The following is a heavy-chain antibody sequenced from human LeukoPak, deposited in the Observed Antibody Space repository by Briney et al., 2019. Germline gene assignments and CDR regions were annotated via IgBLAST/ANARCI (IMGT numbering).Heavy chain of an antibody. V-gene: IGHV3-21*01. CDR3: ARDTNYYGSSGYYAGSDFDY. Sequence: PGGSLRLSCAASGFTFNTYSLNWVRQAPGKGLEWVSSISGSSSYTYYSDLVKGRFTISRDDARNSLYLQMNSLRAEDTAVYYCARDTNYYGSSGYYAGSDFDYWGQGTLVTVSS. CDR1: GFTFNTYS. CDR2: ISGSSSYT. D-gene: IGHD3-22*01. J-gene: IGHJ4*02.